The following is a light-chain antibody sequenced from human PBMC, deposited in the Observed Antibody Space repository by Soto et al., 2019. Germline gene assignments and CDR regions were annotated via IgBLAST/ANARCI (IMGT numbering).Light chain of an antibody. J-gene: IGKJ1*01. Sequence: DSQLTQSPSSLSASVGDRVTITCRASQNITNYFNWYQQKPGKAPTLLIYAASSLQSGVPSRFSGSGSGTDFTLTISSLQPEDFATYYCQQTYRSSWTFGPGTKVDI. V-gene: IGKV1-39*01. CDR1: QNITNY. CDR2: AAS. CDR3: QQTYRSSWT.